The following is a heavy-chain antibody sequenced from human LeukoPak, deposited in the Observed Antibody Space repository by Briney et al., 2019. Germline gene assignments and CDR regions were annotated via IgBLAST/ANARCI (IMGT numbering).Heavy chain of an antibody. CDR2: ISGSGTNT. J-gene: IGHJ4*02. V-gene: IGHV3-23*01. Sequence: SGGSLRLSCAASGFTFSSYAMNWVRQAPGKGLEWVSGISGSGTNTYYADSVKGRFTISRDNSKNTLYMQMNSLRAEDTAVYYCAKGDKPDIAMVKFDYWGQGTLVTVSS. CDR1: GFTFSSYA. CDR3: AKGDKPDIAMVKFDY. D-gene: IGHD5-18*01.